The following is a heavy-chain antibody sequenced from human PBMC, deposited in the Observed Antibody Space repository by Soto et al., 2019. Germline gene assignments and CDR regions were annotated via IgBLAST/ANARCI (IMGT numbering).Heavy chain of an antibody. Sequence: SETLSLTCTVSGGSISSGDYYWSWIRQPPGKGLEWIGYIYYSGSTYYNPSLKSRVTISVDTSKNQFSLKLSSVTAADTAVYYCARAASRDSYGPTHWLDPWGQGTMVTVSS. J-gene: IGHJ5*02. D-gene: IGHD5-18*01. CDR3: ARAASRDSYGPTHWLDP. CDR2: IYYSGST. CDR1: GGSISSGDYY. V-gene: IGHV4-30-4*01.